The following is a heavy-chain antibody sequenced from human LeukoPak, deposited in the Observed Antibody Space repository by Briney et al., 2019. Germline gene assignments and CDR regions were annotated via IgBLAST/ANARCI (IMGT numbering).Heavy chain of an antibody. D-gene: IGHD2-15*01. CDR1: GDTFTSYD. V-gene: IGHV1-8*01. CDR2: MNPNSGNT. J-gene: IGHJ4*02. Sequence: ASVKVSCKASGDTFTSYDINWVRQATGQGLEWRGWMNPNSGNTGYAQKFQGRVTMTRNTSISTAYMELSSLRSEDTAVYYCARTCSGGSCYLFDYWGQGTLVTVSS. CDR3: ARTCSGGSCYLFDY.